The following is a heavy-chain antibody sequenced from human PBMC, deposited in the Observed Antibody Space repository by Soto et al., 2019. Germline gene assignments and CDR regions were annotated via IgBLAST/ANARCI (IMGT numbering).Heavy chain of an antibody. J-gene: IGHJ6*02. V-gene: IGHV4-31*03. Sequence: QVQLQASGPRLVKPSQTLSLTCSVSGASISSGAYFWTWIRHHPGKGLEWIGYIYYSVSTSYSYRIPTLWSRITISVDTSKNLFSLRQTSVTASDSATYHCARDKGPDTSGQTRIRDYFYAVDVRGQGTAVIVSS. CDR1: GASISSGAYF. CDR2: IYYSVST. D-gene: IGHD2-8*02. CDR3: ARDKGPDTSGQTRIRDYFYAVDV.